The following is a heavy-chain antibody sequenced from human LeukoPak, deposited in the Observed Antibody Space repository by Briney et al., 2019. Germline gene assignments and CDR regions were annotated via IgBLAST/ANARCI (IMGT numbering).Heavy chain of an antibody. V-gene: IGHV3-30*01. J-gene: IGHJ5*02. CDR2: ISYDGSNK. CDR1: GFTFSSYA. CDR3: ARDKAGDIRGQLLFLTWFDP. Sequence: GRSLGLSCAASGFTFSSYAMHWVRQAPGKGLEWVAVISYDGSNKYYADSVKGRFTISRDNSKNTLYLQMNSLRAEDTAVYYCARDKAGDIRGQLLFLTWFDPWGQGTLVTVSS. D-gene: IGHD2-2*01.